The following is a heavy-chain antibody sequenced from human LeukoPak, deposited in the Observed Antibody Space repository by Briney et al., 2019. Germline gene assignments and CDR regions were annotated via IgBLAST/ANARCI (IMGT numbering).Heavy chain of an antibody. J-gene: IGHJ4*02. CDR3: AHSPYSTNWLFFDY. V-gene: IGHV2-5*01. Sequence: SGPTLVQPTQTLTLTCTFSGSSLSTSGVGVGWIRQPPGEALDWLALIYWNDDVPYSPSLRSRLTITKDTSKNQVVLAMTNMGPVDTATYYCAHSPYSTNWLFFDYWGQGTLVTVSS. D-gene: IGHD3-9*01. CDR1: GSSLSTSGVG. CDR2: IYWNDDV.